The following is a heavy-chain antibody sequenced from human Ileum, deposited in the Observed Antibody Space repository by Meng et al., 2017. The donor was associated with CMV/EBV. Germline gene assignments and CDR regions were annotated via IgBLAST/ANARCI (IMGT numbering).Heavy chain of an antibody. CDR3: ARAATRGVPVDL. J-gene: IGHJ5*02. V-gene: IGHV4-4*07. CDR1: GGSLTRYS. Sequence: QLQLHQPAPTLLPPSEPLSLLCTVTGGSLTRYSWTWIRQPAGKGLEWIGRIHPTGTTDDNPSLRSRVSMSLDKSKNQFSLKLTSVTAADTAVYYCARAATRGVPVDLWGQGTLVTVSS. CDR2: IHPTGTT. D-gene: IGHD3-10*01.